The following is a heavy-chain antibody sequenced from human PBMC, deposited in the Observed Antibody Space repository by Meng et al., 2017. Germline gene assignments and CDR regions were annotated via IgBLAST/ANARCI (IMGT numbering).Heavy chain of an antibody. J-gene: IGHJ4*02. CDR1: GYAVSGYC. CDR3: AREIAVARKVYFDY. D-gene: IGHD6-19*01. CDR2: IDPISDST. Sequence: AQGVQVGAGEERPGPAVTVSCKAFGYAVSGYCMNWGRWARGQGLRWMERIDPISDSTNNAKKMQSRGTVTRDTYISTNYMKLSRLKINDAAVDDCAREIAVARKVYFDYWGQGTLVTVSS. V-gene: IGHV1-2*06.